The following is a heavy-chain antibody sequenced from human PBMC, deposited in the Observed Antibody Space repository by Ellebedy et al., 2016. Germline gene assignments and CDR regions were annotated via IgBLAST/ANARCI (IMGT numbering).Heavy chain of an antibody. Sequence: GESLKISCAASTFTFSKYAMSWVRQVPGKGLEWVANINQVGSEKYYVESVKGRFTISRDNAKNLLYLQMNSLRVEDTAVYYCARARIGYWGQGTLVSVSS. V-gene: IGHV3-7*04. J-gene: IGHJ4*02. CDR2: INQVGSEK. CDR3: ARARIGY. CDR1: TFTFSKYA.